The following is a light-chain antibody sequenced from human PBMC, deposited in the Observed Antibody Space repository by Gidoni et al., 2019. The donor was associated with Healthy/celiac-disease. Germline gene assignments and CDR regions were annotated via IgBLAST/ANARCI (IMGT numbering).Light chain of an antibody. V-gene: IGKV3-15*01. CDR1: QSVSSN. CDR2: GAS. J-gene: IGKJ4*01. CDR3: QQYNNWPSALT. Sequence: EIVMTQSPATLSVSPGERANLSCRASQSVSSNLAWYQQKPGQAPRLLIYGASTRATGIPARFSGSGSGTEFTLTISSLQSEDFAVYYCQQYNNWPSALTFGGGTKVEIK.